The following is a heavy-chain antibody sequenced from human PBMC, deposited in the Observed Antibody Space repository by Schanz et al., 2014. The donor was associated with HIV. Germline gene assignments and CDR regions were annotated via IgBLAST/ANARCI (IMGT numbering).Heavy chain of an antibody. J-gene: IGHJ6*02. CDR1: GFTFKNYG. Sequence: VQLVESGGGLVQPGGSLRLSCAASGFTFKNYGMSWVRQAPGKGLEWVGVIWYDGTNKYYADSVKGRFTISRDNSKNTVDLQMNSLRAEDTAVYYCAKAGGGPSPSYYGMDVGGQGTTVTVSS. CDR3: AKAGGGPSPSYYGMDV. V-gene: IGHV3-33*06. CDR2: IWYDGTNK. D-gene: IGHD3-10*01.